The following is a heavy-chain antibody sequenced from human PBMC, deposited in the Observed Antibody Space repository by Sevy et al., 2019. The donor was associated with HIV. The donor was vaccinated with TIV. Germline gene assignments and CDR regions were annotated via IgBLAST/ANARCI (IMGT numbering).Heavy chain of an antibody. CDR1: GVSLSNGAYY. CDR2: TYYNGNT. J-gene: IGHJ6*03. CDR3: SIASLSFFYLDV. Sequence: SETLSLTCSVSGVSLSNGAYYWSWIRQHPEKGLEWIGYTYYNGNTYYNPSLKSRATISADTSKNQFSLRLGSVTAADTAVYYCSIASLSFFYLDVWGKGTTVTVSS. V-gene: IGHV4-31*03.